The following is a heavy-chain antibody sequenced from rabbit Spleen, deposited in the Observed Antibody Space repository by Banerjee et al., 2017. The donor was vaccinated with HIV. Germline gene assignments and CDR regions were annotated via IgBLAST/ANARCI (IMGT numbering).Heavy chain of an antibody. Sequence: QEQLVESGGGLVKPEGSLKLSCTASGFDFSNYGVSWVRQAPGKGLEWIGYIEPIFGNTYYANWVNGRFTISSHNAQNTLYLQLSSLTAADTATYFCARDGYSRGWGIVLYYFNLWGQGTLVTVS. CDR1: GFDFSNYG. J-gene: IGHJ4*01. CDR2: IEPIFGNT. D-gene: IGHD4-1*01. CDR3: ARDGYSRGWGIVLYYFNL. V-gene: IGHV1S47*01.